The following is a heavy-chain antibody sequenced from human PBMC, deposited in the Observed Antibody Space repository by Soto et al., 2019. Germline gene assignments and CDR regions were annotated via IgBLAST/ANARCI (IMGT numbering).Heavy chain of an antibody. V-gene: IGHV3-74*01. Sequence: GGSLRLSCVDSEFTFSSYWIHWVRQVPGKGLVXVSXXNXXXXXTXXADSVKGRFTISRDNARNTLSLQMNSLRAEDTAVYYCARDLSGRADVWGQGTTVTVSS. CDR1: EFTFSSYW. J-gene: IGHJ6*02. D-gene: IGHD3-10*01. CDR2: XNXXXXXT. CDR3: ARDLSGRADV.